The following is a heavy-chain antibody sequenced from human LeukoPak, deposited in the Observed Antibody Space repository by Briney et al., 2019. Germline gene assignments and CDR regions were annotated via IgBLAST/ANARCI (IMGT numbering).Heavy chain of an antibody. CDR2: IIPIFGTA. J-gene: IGHJ4*02. D-gene: IGHD3-22*01. V-gene: IGHV1-69*13. CDR3: ARVAYYYDSSGLGDLDY. Sequence: SVKVSCKASGGTFSSYAISWVRQAPGQGLEWMGGIIPIFGTANYAQKFQGRVTFTADESTSTAYMELSSLRSEDTAVYYCARVAYYYDSSGLGDLDYWGQGTLVTVSS. CDR1: GGTFSSYA.